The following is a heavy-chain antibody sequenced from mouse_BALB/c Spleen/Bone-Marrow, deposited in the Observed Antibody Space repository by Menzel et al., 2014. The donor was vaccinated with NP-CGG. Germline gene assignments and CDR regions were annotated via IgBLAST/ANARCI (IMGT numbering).Heavy chain of an antibody. CDR1: GFTFSSYA. CDR3: ARERYDGQMDY. J-gene: IGHJ4*01. Sequence: EVKLVESGGGLVKPGGSLKLSCAASGFTFSSYAMSWVRQSPEKRLEWVAEISSGGSYTYYPDTVSGRFTISTDNAKNPRYLEMSSLRAEDTAMYYCARERYDGQMDYWGQGTSVTVSS. V-gene: IGHV5-9-4*01. CDR2: ISSGGSYT. D-gene: IGHD2-12*01.